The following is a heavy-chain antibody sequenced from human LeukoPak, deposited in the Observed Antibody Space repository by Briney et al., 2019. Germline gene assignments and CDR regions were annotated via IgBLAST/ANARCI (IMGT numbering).Heavy chain of an antibody. D-gene: IGHD3-10*01. CDR3: AKDRREGSYYDY. J-gene: IGHJ4*02. Sequence: GGSLRLSCAASGFTFSSYGMHWVRQVPGKGLEWVAFIRYDGSNKYYADSVKGRFTISRDNSKNTLYLQMNSLRAKDTAVYYCAKDRREGSYYDYWGQGTLVTVSS. V-gene: IGHV3-30*02. CDR2: IRYDGSNK. CDR1: GFTFSSYG.